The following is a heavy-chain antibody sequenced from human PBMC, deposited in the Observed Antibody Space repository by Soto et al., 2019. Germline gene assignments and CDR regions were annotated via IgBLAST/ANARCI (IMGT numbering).Heavy chain of an antibody. CDR2: IIPIFGTA. Sequence: ASVKVSCKASGGTFSSYAISWVRQAPGQGLEWMGGIIPIFGTANYAQKFQGRVTITADESTSTAYMELSSLRSEDTAVYYCARGGWQQLVYYYGMDVWGQGXTVTVSS. J-gene: IGHJ6*02. CDR3: ARGGWQQLVYYYGMDV. V-gene: IGHV1-69*13. CDR1: GGTFSSYA. D-gene: IGHD6-13*01.